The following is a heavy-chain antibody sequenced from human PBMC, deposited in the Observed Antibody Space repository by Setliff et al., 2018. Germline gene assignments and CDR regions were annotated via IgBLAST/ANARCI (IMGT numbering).Heavy chain of an antibody. D-gene: IGHD6-19*01. J-gene: IGHJ4*02. CDR2: ISAYDGNS. CDR3: ARTPPNRGLSNGWYVDY. Sequence: ASVKVSCKASGYTFTNYGITWVRQAPGQGLEWMAWISAYDGNSKYTLKLQGRVTLTTDTPTTTAYMDLRGLRSDDTAVYYCARTPPNRGLSNGWYVDYWGQGALVTVSS. V-gene: IGHV1-18*01. CDR1: GYTFTNYG.